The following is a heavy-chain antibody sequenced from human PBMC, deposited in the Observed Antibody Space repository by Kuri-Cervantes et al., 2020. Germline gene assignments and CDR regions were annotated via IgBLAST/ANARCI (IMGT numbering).Heavy chain of an antibody. CDR2: INHSGST. CDR3: ARDYGGNSLLTFLDY. D-gene: IGHD4-23*01. J-gene: IGHJ4*02. V-gene: IGHV4-39*07. CDR1: GGSISSSSYY. Sequence: SETLSLTCTASGGSISSSSYYWGWIRQPPGKGLEWIGEINHSGSTNYNPSLKSRVTISVDTSKNQFSLKLSSVTAADTAVYYCARDYGGNSLLTFLDYWGQGTLVTVSS.